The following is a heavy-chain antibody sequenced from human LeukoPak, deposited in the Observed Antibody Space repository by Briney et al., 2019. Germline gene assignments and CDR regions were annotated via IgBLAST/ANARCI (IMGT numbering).Heavy chain of an antibody. CDR1: GFTFSSYW. CDR3: AREWLMVRGVRDC. CDR2: IKLDGGEK. V-gene: IGHV3-7*03. J-gene: IGHJ4*02. Sequence: GGSLRLSCAASGFTFSSYWMSWVRQAPGKGLEWVANIKLDGGEKYYVDSVKGRFTISRDNAKNSLYLQMSSLRAEDTAVYYCAREWLMVRGVRDCWGQGTLVTVSS. D-gene: IGHD3-10*01.